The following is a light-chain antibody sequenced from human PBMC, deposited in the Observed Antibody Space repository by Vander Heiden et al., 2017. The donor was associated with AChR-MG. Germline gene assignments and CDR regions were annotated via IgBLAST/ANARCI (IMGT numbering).Light chain of an antibody. Sequence: DIQMTQSPSTLSASVGDRVTISCRASQSVIRYLNWYQQKPGKAPKLLIYAAYRLQSGVPSRFTGGGSGTEFTLTISSLQPEDFATYYCQQSYSSHTFGGGTKVEIK. CDR1: QSVIRY. J-gene: IGKJ4*01. CDR2: AAY. CDR3: QQSYSSHT. V-gene: IGKV1-39*01.